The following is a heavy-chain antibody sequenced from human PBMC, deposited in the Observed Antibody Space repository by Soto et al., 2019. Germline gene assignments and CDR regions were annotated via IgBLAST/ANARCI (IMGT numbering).Heavy chain of an antibody. D-gene: IGHD3-10*02. J-gene: IGHJ6*02. CDR3: ASVRGGYYYAMDV. CDR1: GGSISSSNW. Sequence: QVQLQESGPGLVKPSGTLSLTCAVSGGSISSSNWWSWVRQPPGKGLEWIGEIYHSGSTNYNPSLKSRCTIAVDKSKNQFSLKLSSVTAADTAVYYCASVRGGYYYAMDVWGQGTTVTVSS. V-gene: IGHV4-4*02. CDR2: IYHSGST.